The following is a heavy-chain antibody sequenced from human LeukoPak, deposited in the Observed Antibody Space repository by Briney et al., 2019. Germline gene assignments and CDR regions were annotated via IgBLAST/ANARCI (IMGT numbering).Heavy chain of an antibody. CDR3: ARSAGTDYYMDV. V-gene: IGHV5-51*01. D-gene: IGHD6-19*01. Sequence: KFGESLKVSCKGSGYSFTSYWIGWVRQMPGKGLEWMGIIYPGDSDTRYSPSFRGLLTISADKSISTAYLQWSSLKASDTAMYYCARSAGTDYYMDVWDKGTTVTISS. CDR1: GYSFTSYW. CDR2: IYPGDSDT. J-gene: IGHJ6*03.